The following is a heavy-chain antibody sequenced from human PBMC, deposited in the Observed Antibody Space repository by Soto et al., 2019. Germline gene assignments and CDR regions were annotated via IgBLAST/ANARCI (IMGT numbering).Heavy chain of an antibody. CDR2: ISGSGGST. Sequence: PGGSLRLSCAASGFTFSSYAMSWVCQAPGKGLEWVSAISGSGGSTYYADYVKGRFTISRDNSKNTLYLQMNSLRAEDTAVYYCAKGSSGWYLYAFDIWGQGTMVTVSS. J-gene: IGHJ3*02. CDR3: AKGSSGWYLYAFDI. D-gene: IGHD6-19*01. V-gene: IGHV3-23*01. CDR1: GFTFSSYA.